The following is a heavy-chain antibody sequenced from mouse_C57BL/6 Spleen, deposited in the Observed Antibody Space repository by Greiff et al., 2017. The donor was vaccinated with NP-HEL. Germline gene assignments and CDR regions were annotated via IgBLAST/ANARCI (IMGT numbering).Heavy chain of an antibody. CDR3: ARSRATTVVAPSY. V-gene: IGHV1-80*01. Sequence: QVQLQQSGAELVKPGASVKISCKASGYAFSSYWMNWVKQRPGKGLEWIGQIYPGDGDTNYNGKFKGKATLTADKSSSTAYMQLSSLTSEDSAVYFCARSRATTVVAPSYWGQGTLVTVSA. CDR2: IYPGDGDT. D-gene: IGHD1-1*01. CDR1: GYAFSSYW. J-gene: IGHJ3*01.